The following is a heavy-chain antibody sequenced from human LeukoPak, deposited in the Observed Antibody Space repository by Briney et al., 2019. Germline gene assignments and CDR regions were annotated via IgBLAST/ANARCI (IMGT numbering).Heavy chain of an antibody. CDR1: GFIFSDYG. CDR2: VRNDGGDK. D-gene: IGHD3-10*01. J-gene: IGHJ4*02. CDR3: AKHYYGSGSQKYYFDY. Sequence: GGSLRLSCAASGFIFSDYGMHWVRQAPGKGREWVTMVRNDGGDKYYADSVRGRFTISRDNSKNTLYLQMNSLGPEDTAVYYCAKHYYGSGSQKYYFDYWGQGTLVTVSS. V-gene: IGHV3-30*02.